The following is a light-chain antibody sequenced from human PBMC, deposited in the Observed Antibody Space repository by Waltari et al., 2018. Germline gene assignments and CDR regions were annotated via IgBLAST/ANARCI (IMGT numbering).Light chain of an antibody. J-gene: IGLJ2*01. CDR1: DSNIGTNP. V-gene: IGLV1-44*01. CDR3: AAWDDSLNGVL. Sequence: QSVLTQSPSASGTPGQRITISCSGSDSNIGTNPVSWYQHIPGTAPQLLIYSNYQRPSGVTDQVSGSAYGTSAALAINGLQSEDEADYCCAAWDDSLNGVLFGGGTQLTVL. CDR2: SNY.